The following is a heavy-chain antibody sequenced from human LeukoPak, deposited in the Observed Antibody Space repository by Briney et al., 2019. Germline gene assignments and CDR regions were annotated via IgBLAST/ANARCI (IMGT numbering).Heavy chain of an antibody. Sequence: PGGSLRLSCAASGFTFSGVYMSWIRQAPGKGLEWVSYISSVGSSTAYADSVKGRFTISRDNAKNSLFLQMNSLRAEDTAVYYCARARGAGPGAHFDYWGQGTPVIVSS. D-gene: IGHD3-10*01. V-gene: IGHV3-11*01. CDR3: ARARGAGPGAHFDY. J-gene: IGHJ4*02. CDR1: GFTFSGVY. CDR2: ISSVGSST.